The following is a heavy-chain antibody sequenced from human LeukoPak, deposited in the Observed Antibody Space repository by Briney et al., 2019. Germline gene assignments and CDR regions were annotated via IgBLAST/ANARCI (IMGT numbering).Heavy chain of an antibody. CDR3: ARDGTVSSFDY. CDR1: GGTFSSYA. Sequence: ASVKVSCKASGGTFSSYAISWVRQAPGQGLEWMGRIIPILGIANYAQKFQGRVTITADKSTSTAYMELSSLRSEDTAVYYCARDGTVSSFDYWGQGTLVTVSS. CDR2: IIPILGIA. D-gene: IGHD1-14*01. V-gene: IGHV1-69*04. J-gene: IGHJ4*02.